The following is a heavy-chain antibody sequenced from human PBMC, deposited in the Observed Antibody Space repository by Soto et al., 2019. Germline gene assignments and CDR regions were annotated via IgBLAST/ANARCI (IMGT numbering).Heavy chain of an antibody. D-gene: IGHD2-2*01. CDR1: GASVSSGNFF. Sequence: SETLSLTCTVSGASVSSGNFFWSWIRQPPGKGLEWIGHVYYSGSTKYNPSLKSPVTMSVDTSRNQFSLRLSSVTAADTAVYYCARGPVVPGARGAYDIWGQGTMVTVSS. CDR2: VYYSGST. V-gene: IGHV4-61*01. J-gene: IGHJ3*02. CDR3: ARGPVVPGARGAYDI.